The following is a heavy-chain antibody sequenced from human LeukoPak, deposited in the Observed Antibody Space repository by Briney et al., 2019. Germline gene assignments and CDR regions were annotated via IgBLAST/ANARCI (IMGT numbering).Heavy chain of an antibody. V-gene: IGHV1-18*01. CDR1: GYTFTSYG. D-gene: IGHD6-13*01. Sequence: ASVKVSCKASGYTFTSYGISWVRQAPGQGLEWMGWISAYNGNTNYAKKLQGRVTMTTDTSTSTAYMELRSLRSDDTAVYYCARVRAAAGTLDYWGQGTLVTVSS. J-gene: IGHJ4*02. CDR2: ISAYNGNT. CDR3: ARVRAAAGTLDY.